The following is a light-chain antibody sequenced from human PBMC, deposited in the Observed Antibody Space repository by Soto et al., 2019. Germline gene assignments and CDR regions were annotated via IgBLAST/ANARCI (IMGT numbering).Light chain of an antibody. CDR2: DAS. CDR1: QSISSS. J-gene: IGKJ1*01. CDR3: QQRSEWPRT. V-gene: IGKV3-11*01. Sequence: EIVLTQSPATLSLSPGERATLSCRASQSISSSLAWYQQKPGQAPRLLIYDASSRATGFPARFSGSGSGTDFTLTIGSLEHEDFAVYYCQQRSEWPRTFGQGNKVDIK.